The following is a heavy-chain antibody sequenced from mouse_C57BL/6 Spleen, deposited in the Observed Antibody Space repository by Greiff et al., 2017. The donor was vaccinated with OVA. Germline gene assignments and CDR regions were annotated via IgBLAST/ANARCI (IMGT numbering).Heavy chain of an antibody. CDR2: IYIGKGST. CDR1: GYTFTSYG. V-gene: IGHV1-58*01. Sequence: EVQLQQSGAELVRPGSSVKMSCKTSGYTFTSYGINWVKQRPGQGLEWIGCIYIGKGSTKYNEKFKGKATLTADTSSSTAYMQRSSLTSEDSAIYFCANGNDWYFDVWGTGTTVTVSS. CDR3: ANGNDWYFDV. D-gene: IGHD2-1*01. J-gene: IGHJ1*03.